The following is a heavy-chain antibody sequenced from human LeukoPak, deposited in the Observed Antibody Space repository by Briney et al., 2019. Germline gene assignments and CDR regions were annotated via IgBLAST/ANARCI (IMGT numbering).Heavy chain of an antibody. Sequence: PGGSLRLSCAASGFTFSSYAMSWVRQAPGKGLEWVSAISGSGGSTYYADSVKGRFTISRDNSKNTLYLQMNSLRAEDTAVYYYAKKPPVYDTALGMDVWGQGTTVTVSS. CDR1: GFTFSSYA. CDR3: AKKPPVYDTALGMDV. J-gene: IGHJ6*02. V-gene: IGHV3-23*01. D-gene: IGHD3-22*01. CDR2: ISGSGGST.